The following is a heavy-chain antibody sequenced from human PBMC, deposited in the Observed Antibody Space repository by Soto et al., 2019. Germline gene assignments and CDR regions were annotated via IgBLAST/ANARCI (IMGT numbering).Heavy chain of an antibody. CDR2: ISSSGSTI. D-gene: IGHD4-4*01. J-gene: IGHJ6*02. CDR3: ARDSFTVTTSYYGMDV. Sequence: GSLRLSCAASGFTFSSYEMNWVRQAPGKGLEGGSYISSSGSTIYYADSVKGRFTISRDNAKNSLYLQMNSLRAEDTAVYYCARDSFTVTTSYYGMDVWGQGTTVTVSS. CDR1: GFTFSSYE. V-gene: IGHV3-48*03.